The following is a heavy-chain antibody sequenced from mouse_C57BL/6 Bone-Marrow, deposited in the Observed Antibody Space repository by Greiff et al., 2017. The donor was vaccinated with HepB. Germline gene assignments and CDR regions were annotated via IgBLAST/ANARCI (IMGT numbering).Heavy chain of an antibody. D-gene: IGHD2-10*02. Sequence: QVQLQQPGAELVKPGASVKLSCKASGYTFTSYWMHWVKQRPGQGLEWIGMIHPNSGSTNDNEKFKSKATLTVDKSSSTAYMQLSSLTSEDSAVYYCASVCPLYYFDYWGQGTTLSVAS. CDR2: IHPNSGST. CDR3: ASVCPLYYFDY. V-gene: IGHV1-64*01. CDR1: GYTFTSYW. J-gene: IGHJ2*01.